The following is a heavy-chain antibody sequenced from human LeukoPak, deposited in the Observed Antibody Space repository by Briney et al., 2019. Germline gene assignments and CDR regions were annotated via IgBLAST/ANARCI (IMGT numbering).Heavy chain of an antibody. CDR3: ARAGPYCPSSTCYLPAYYYYMDV. CDR1: AYSLSSGYY. V-gene: IGHV4-38-2*01. D-gene: IGHD2-2*01. CDR2: FCYGATS. J-gene: IGHJ6*03. Sequence: PSETLSLTCAVSAYSLSSGYYWGWIRQHPGKGLEWIGNFCYGATSYYNPSLKPRVAISVDASKNHFSLRLTSMPAADTAVYYCARAGPYCPSSTCYLPAYYYYMDVWGKGTTVTVSS.